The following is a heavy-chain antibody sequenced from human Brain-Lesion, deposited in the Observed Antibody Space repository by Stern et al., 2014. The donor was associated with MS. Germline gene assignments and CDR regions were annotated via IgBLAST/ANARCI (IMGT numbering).Heavy chain of an antibody. CDR1: GYTLTELS. V-gene: IGHV1-24*01. J-gene: IGHJ4*02. Sequence: VQLVQSGAEVKKPGASVKVSCKVSGYTLTELSMHWVRQAPRKGLEWMGVFDPEDGEKIYAQKFQGRVTMSEDTSTDPAYFQMSSLRSEDTAVYYCATLSPGAGGNYYRHFDYWGQGTLVTVSS. CDR2: FDPEDGEK. D-gene: IGHD1-26*01. CDR3: ATLSPGAGGNYYRHFDY.